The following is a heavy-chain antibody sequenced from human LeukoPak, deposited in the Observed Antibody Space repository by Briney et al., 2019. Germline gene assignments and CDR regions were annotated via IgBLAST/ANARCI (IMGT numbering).Heavy chain of an antibody. CDR1: GGSISGGAYY. V-gene: IGHV4-61*08. Sequence: MTSETLSLTCTVSGGSISGGAYYWNWIRQPPGKGLEWIGYIYHSGSTNYNPSLQSRVTISVDTSKNQFSLNLNSVTAADTAVYYCARGGAARLHFQNWGQGTLVTVSS. CDR2: IYHSGST. J-gene: IGHJ1*01. CDR3: ARGGAARLHFQN. D-gene: IGHD6-6*01.